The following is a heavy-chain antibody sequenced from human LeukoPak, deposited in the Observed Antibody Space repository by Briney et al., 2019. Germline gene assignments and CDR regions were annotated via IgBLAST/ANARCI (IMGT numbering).Heavy chain of an antibody. Sequence: SETLSLTCTVSGGSISSHYWSWIRRPPGKGLEWIGYIYYSGSTNYNPSLKSRVTISVDTSKNQFSLKLSSVTAADTAVYYCARAPVTYDILTGYRAYYMDVWGKGTTVTVSS. CDR1: GGSISSHY. CDR3: ARAPVTYDILTGYRAYYMDV. J-gene: IGHJ6*03. CDR2: IYYSGST. V-gene: IGHV4-59*11. D-gene: IGHD3-9*01.